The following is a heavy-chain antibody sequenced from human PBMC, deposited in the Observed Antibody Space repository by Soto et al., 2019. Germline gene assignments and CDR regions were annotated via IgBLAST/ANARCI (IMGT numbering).Heavy chain of an antibody. J-gene: IGHJ5*02. V-gene: IGHV3-15*07. CDR2: VKTKSEGETT. CDR1: GFTFGDAW. CDR3: TTLGPS. Sequence: EVQLVESGGGWVKPGGSLTLSCVASGFTFGDAWMNWVRQAAGKALEWVGHVKTKSEGETTDYAAPVKGRFTIWRDDSTNTLYLQMNSLKSEDTGKYFCTTLGPSWGQGTQVTVSS.